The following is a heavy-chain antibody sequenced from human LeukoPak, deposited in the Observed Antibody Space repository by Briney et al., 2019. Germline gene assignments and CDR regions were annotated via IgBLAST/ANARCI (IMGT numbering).Heavy chain of an antibody. D-gene: IGHD5-12*01. CDR2: IYHSGSI. Sequence: SETLSLTCTVSGYSISSGYYWGWIRQPPGKGLEWIGSIYHSGSIYYNPSLKSRVTISVDTSKNQFSLKLNSVTAADTAVYYCARVATTPYYYMDVWGKGTTVTVSS. V-gene: IGHV4-38-2*02. CDR1: GYSISSGYY. CDR3: ARVATTPYYYMDV. J-gene: IGHJ6*03.